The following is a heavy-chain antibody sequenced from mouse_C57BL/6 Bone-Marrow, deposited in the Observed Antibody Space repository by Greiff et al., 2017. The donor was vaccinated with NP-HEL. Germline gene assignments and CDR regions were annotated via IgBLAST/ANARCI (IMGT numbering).Heavy chain of an antibody. CDR3: TRSLLFITTVVEGFAY. CDR2: IDPETGGT. V-gene: IGHV1-15*01. D-gene: IGHD1-1*01. CDR1: GYTFTDYE. J-gene: IGHJ3*01. Sequence: QVQLQQSGAELVRPGASVTLSCKASGYTFTDYEMHWVKQTPVHGLEWIGAIDPETGGTAYNQKFKGKAILTADKSSSTAYMELRSLTSEDSAVYYCTRSLLFITTVVEGFAYWGQGTLVTVSA.